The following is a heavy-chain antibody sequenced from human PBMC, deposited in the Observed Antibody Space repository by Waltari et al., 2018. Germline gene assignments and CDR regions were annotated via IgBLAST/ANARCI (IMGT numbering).Heavy chain of an antibody. CDR2: IYTGGST. CDR1: GFPVRRHY. J-gene: IGHJ4*02. V-gene: IGHV3-53*01. D-gene: IGHD1-26*01. Sequence: EVQLVASGGALIQPGGSVRLSWAASGFPVRRHYMNWVRQAPGKGLEWVSVIYTGGSTYYADSVKGRFAISRDTSKNTLSLQMDSLRAEDTAVYYCARGGTIGATHLDFWGQGTLVTVSS. CDR3: ARGGTIGATHLDF.